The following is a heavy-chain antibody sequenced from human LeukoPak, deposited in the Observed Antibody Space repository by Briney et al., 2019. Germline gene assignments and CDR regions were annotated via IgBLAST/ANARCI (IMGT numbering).Heavy chain of an antibody. D-gene: IGHD2-2*02. CDR1: GYSFTSYW. CDR2: IYPGDSDT. CDR3: ARGYCSSTSCYTLDY. J-gene: IGHJ4*02. V-gene: IGHV5-51*01. Sequence: KAGESLKISCKGSGYSFTSYWIGWVRQMPGKGLEWMGIIYPGDSDTRYSPFFQGQVTISADKSISTAYLQWSSLKASDTAMYYCARGYCSSTSCYTLDYWAREPWSPSPQ.